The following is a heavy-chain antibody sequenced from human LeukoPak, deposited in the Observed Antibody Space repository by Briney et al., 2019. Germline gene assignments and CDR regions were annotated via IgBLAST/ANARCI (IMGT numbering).Heavy chain of an antibody. Sequence: PSETLSLTCTVSGDSISSRTYYWGWIRQPPGKGLEWIGSIHYSGSSYYNPSLKSRVTISVDTSKNQFSLKLSSVTAADTAVYYCTRGPDDYGDYGGENWFDPWGQGTLVTVSS. J-gene: IGHJ5*02. D-gene: IGHD4-17*01. V-gene: IGHV4-39*07. CDR3: TRGPDDYGDYGGENWFDP. CDR2: IHYSGSS. CDR1: GDSISSRTYY.